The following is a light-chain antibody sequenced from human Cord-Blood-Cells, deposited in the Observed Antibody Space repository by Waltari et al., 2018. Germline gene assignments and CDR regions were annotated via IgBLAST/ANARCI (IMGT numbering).Light chain of an antibody. CDR3: QQLNSYPVT. CDR1: QGSSSY. V-gene: IGKV1-9*01. Sequence: DIQLTQSPSFLSASVGDRVTITCRASQGSSSYLAWYQQTPGKAPKLLIYAASTLQSGVPSRFSGSGSGTEFTLTISSLQPEDFATYYCQQLNSYPVTFGGGTKVEIK. J-gene: IGKJ4*01. CDR2: AAS.